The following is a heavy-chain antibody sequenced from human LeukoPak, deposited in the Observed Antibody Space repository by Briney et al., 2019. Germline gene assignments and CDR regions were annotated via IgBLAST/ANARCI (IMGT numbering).Heavy chain of an antibody. CDR3: ARGPLFGVGSTRIFDY. CDR1: GYSFTTYA. V-gene: IGHV1-18*01. J-gene: IGHJ4*02. D-gene: IGHD1-26*01. CDR2: ISAHNGDT. Sequence: ASVKVSCKASGYSFTTYAFSWVRQAPGQGLEWMGWISAHNGDTNYARNLQGRVTMTTDTSTSTVYMELRSLRSDDTAVYYCARGPLFGVGSTRIFDYWGQGTLVTVSS.